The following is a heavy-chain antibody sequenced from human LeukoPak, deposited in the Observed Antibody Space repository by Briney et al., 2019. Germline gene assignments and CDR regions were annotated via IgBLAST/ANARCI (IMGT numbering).Heavy chain of an antibody. Sequence: GESLKISCKGSGYSFTSYWIGWVRQMPGKGLEWMGIIYPGDSYTRYSPSFQGQVTISADKSISTAYLQWSSLKASDTAMYYCAILGLYSSSWYYFDYWGQGTLVTVSS. CDR2: IYPGDSYT. J-gene: IGHJ4*02. D-gene: IGHD6-13*01. V-gene: IGHV5-51*01. CDR1: GYSFTSYW. CDR3: AILGLYSSSWYYFDY.